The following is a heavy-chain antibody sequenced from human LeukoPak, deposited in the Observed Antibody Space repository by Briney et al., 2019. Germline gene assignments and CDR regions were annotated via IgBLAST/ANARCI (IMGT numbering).Heavy chain of an antibody. CDR3: ARGTSGYGYDAFDI. V-gene: IGHV3-74*01. CDR2: INSGGSST. CDR1: GFTFSGYW. Sequence: GGSLRLSCAASGFTFSGYWVHWVRQAPGKGLVWVSRINSGGSSTSSADSVEGRFTISRDNTKNTLYLQMNRLRAEDTAVYYCARGTSGYGYDAFDIWGQGTMVTVST. D-gene: IGHD5-12*01. J-gene: IGHJ3*02.